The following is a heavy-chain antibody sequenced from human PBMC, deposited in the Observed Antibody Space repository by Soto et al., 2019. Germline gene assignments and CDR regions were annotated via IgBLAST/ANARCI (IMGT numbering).Heavy chain of an antibody. V-gene: IGHV4-31*03. CDR2: IYFSGST. D-gene: IGHD2-21*02. CDR1: GASINSGGYY. J-gene: IGHJ4*02. Sequence: QVQLQESGPGLVKPSQTLSLTCTVSGASINSGGYYWSWVRQLPGSGLEWIGYIYFSGSTYYNPSLESRVSISLDTSQNQFSLKLNSVSAADTAVYYCASGDAWETLLAHWGQGTLVTVSS. CDR3: ASGDAWETLLAH.